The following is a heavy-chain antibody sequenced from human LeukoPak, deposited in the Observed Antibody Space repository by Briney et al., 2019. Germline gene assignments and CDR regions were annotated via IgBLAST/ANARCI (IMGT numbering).Heavy chain of an antibody. CDR2: ISGRTGGT. V-gene: IGHV3-23*01. Sequence: PGRSLRLSCAASGFTFNTNAMSWVRQAPGKGLEWVSAISGRTGGTYYADSVKGRFTISRDNSKSTLYLQMDSLRAEDTAVYYCAKARGSSVYEQFDYWGQGTQVTVSP. CDR1: GFTFNTNA. D-gene: IGHD5/OR15-5a*01. J-gene: IGHJ4*02. CDR3: AKARGSSVYEQFDY.